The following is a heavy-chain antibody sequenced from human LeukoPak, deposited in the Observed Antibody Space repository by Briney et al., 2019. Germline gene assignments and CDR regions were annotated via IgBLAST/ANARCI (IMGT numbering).Heavy chain of an antibody. CDR1: GGSISSSSYY. V-gene: IGHV4-39*01. Sequence: PSETLSLTCTVSGGSISSSSYYWGWIRQPPGKGLEWIGSIYYSGSTYYNPSLKSRVTISVDTSKNQFSLKLSSVTAADTAVYYCASGGRSSSWFDAFDIWGQGTMVTVSS. CDR3: ASGGRSSSWFDAFDI. CDR2: IYYSGST. J-gene: IGHJ3*02. D-gene: IGHD6-13*01.